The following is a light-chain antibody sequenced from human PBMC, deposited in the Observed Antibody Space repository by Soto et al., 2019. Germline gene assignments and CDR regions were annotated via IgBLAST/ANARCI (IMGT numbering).Light chain of an antibody. CDR2: GNS. V-gene: IGLV1-40*01. Sequence: QSALTQPPSVSGAPGQRVTISCTGSSSNIGAGYDVHWYQQLPGTAPKLFISGNSNRPSGVPDRFSGSKSATSASLAITGLQAEDEADYYCQSYDNSLGWVFGGGTKVTVL. J-gene: IGLJ3*02. CDR1: SSNIGAGYD. CDR3: QSYDNSLGWV.